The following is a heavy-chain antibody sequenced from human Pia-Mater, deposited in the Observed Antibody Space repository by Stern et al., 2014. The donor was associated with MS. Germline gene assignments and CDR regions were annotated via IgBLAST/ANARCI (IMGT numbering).Heavy chain of an antibody. CDR2: IIPIFGAA. J-gene: IGHJ5*01. CDR3: ARGAYCGGDCYWGWFDS. Sequence: VQLVQSGAGVKKPGSSVKVSCKVSGGTFSDNAFSWVRQAPGQGLEWMGGIIPIFGAADYAQNFQGRVTITADESTSTVYMEMSSLRSEDTAVYHCARGAYCGGDCYWGWFDSWGQGTLVTVSS. D-gene: IGHD2-21*02. V-gene: IGHV1-69*12. CDR1: GGTFSDNA.